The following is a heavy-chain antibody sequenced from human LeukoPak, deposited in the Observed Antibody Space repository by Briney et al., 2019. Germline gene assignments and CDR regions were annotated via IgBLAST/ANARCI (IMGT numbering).Heavy chain of an antibody. Sequence: PGGSLRLSCAASGFTVSSNYMSWVRQAPGKGLEWVSVIYSGGSTYYADSVKGRFTISRDNSKNTLYLQMNSLRAEDTAVYYCASFYGGNSVIFDYWGQGTLVTVSS. CDR1: GFTVSSNY. CDR2: IYSGGST. V-gene: IGHV3-66*01. J-gene: IGHJ4*02. D-gene: IGHD4-23*01. CDR3: ASFYGGNSVIFDY.